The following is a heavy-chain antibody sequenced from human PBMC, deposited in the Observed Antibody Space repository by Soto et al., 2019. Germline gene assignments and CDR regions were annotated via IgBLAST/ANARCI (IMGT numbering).Heavy chain of an antibody. CDR3: ARVAGEYYDILTGYFDY. V-gene: IGHV3-21*01. CDR2: ISSSSSYI. J-gene: IGHJ4*02. CDR1: GFTFSSYS. D-gene: IGHD3-9*01. Sequence: EVQLVESGGCLVKPGGSLRLSCAASGFTFSSYSMNWVRQAPGKGLEWVSSISSSSSYIYYADSVKGRFTISRDNAKNSLYLQMNSLRAEDTAVYYCARVAGEYYDILTGYFDYWGQGTLVTVSS.